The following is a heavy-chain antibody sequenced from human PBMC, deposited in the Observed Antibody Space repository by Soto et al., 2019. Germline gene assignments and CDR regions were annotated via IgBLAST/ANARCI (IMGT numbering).Heavy chain of an antibody. CDR1: GGTFSSYT. J-gene: IGHJ5*02. D-gene: IGHD6-19*01. CDR2: IIPILGIA. CDR3: ARDRSGGGYSSGKWVVWFDP. V-gene: IGHV1-69*08. Sequence: QVQLVQSGAEVKKPGSSVKVSCKASGGTFSSYTISWVRQAPGQGLEWMGRIIPILGIAKYAQKLQGRVTITADKSTSTAYMELSRLRSEDTAVYDCARDRSGGGYSSGKWVVWFDPWGQGTLVTVSS.